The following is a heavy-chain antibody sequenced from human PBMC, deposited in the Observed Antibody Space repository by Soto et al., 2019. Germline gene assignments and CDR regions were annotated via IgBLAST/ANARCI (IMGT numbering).Heavy chain of an antibody. Sequence: PVGSLRLSCAASGFTFSSYWMSWVRQAPGKGLEWVANIKQGGSEKYYVDSVKGRFTISRDNAKNSLYLQMNSLRAEDTAVYYCASGYCGGDCYTGMDYYYGMDVWGQGTTVTVSS. CDR2: IKQGGSEK. J-gene: IGHJ6*02. D-gene: IGHD2-21*02. CDR3: ASGYCGGDCYTGMDYYYGMDV. CDR1: GFTFSSYW. V-gene: IGHV3-7*01.